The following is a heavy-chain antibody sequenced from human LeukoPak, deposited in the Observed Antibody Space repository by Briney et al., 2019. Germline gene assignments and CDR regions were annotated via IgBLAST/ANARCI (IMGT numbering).Heavy chain of an antibody. V-gene: IGHV4-59*01. CDR2: IYYIGST. J-gene: IGHJ2*01. CDR1: GGSISSYY. D-gene: IGHD6-13*01. Sequence: SETLSLTCTVSGGSISSYYWSWIRQPPGKGLEWIGYIYYIGSTNYSPSLKSRLTISVDTSKNQFSLKLSSVTAADTAVYYCARTYGSSGLGYFDLWGRGTLVTVSS. CDR3: ARTYGSSGLGYFDL.